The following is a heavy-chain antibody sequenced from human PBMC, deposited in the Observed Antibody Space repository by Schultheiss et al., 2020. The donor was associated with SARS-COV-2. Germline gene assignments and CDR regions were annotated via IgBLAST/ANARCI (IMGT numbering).Heavy chain of an antibody. CDR2: ISYDGSNK. Sequence: GGSLRLSCAASGFTFSSYGMHWVRQAPGKGLEWVAVISYDGSNKYYADSVKGRFTISRDNSKNTLYLQMNSLRAEDTAVYYCAKDLQWLPQEAYYYYGMDVWGQGTTVTVSS. J-gene: IGHJ6*02. V-gene: IGHV3-30*18. CDR1: GFTFSSYG. CDR3: AKDLQWLPQEAYYYYGMDV. D-gene: IGHD6-19*01.